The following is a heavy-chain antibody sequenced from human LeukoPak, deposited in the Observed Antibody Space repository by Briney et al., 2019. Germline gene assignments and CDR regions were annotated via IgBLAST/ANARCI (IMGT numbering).Heavy chain of an antibody. CDR3: ASSSLRGSDAFDI. V-gene: IGHV4-34*01. CDR2: INHSGST. D-gene: IGHD3-16*01. CDR1: GGSFSGYY. J-gene: IGHJ3*02. Sequence: SETLSLTCAVYGGSFSGYYWSWIRQTPGKGLEWIGEINHSGSTNYNPSLKSRVTISVDASKNQFSLQLNSVTPEDTAVYYCASSSLRGSDAFDIWGRGTMVTVSS.